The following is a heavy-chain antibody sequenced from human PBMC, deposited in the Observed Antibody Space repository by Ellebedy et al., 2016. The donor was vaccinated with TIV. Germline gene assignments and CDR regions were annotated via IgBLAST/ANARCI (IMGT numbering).Heavy chain of an antibody. CDR2: IYTDGGT. V-gene: IGHV3-66*01. CDR3: ARDPRGGGDYGDNRFDP. Sequence: PGGSLRLSCAASGFTVSSSFMSWVRQAPGKGLEWVSVIYTDGGTNYTDSVLGRFDISRDSSKNTLYLQMNSLRADDTAVYYCARDPRGGGDYGDNRFDPWGQGTLVTVSS. J-gene: IGHJ5*02. CDR1: GFTVSSSF. D-gene: IGHD4-17*01.